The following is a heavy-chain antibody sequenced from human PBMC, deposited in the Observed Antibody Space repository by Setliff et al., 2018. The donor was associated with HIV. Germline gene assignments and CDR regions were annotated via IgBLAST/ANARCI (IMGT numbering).Heavy chain of an antibody. CDR1: GGSVIKDNFY. D-gene: IGHD5-12*01. CDR3: VNSGYDGDYYYYYIDV. Sequence: SETLSLTCSVSGGSVIKDNFYWGWIRQAPAKGLEWIGTLYDTGRTYYNPPLKSRVSIFVDTTKNEFSLNLRSVTTADTAVYFCVNSGYDGDYYYYYIDVWGKGTTVTVS. V-gene: IGHV4-39*01. J-gene: IGHJ6*03. CDR2: LYDTGRT.